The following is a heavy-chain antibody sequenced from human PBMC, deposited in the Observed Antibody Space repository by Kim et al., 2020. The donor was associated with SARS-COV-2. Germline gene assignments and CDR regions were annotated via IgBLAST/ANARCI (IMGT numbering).Heavy chain of an antibody. CDR3: ARAGGVWFGELLFIRRHTPYYYYGMDV. Sequence: SETLSLTCTVSGGSISSYYWSWIRQPPGKGLEWIGYIYYSGSTNYNPSLKSRVTISVDTSKNQFSLKLSSVIAADTAVYYCARAGGVWFGELLFIRRHTPYYYYGMDVWGQGTTVTVSS. CDR2: IYYSGST. V-gene: IGHV4-59*13. D-gene: IGHD3-10*01. CDR1: GGSISSYY. J-gene: IGHJ6*02.